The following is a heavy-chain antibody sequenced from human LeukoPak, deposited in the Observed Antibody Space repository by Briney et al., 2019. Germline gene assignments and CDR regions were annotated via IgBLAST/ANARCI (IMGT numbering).Heavy chain of an antibody. CDR3: ARARSRITFGGIRHAFDI. V-gene: IGHV1-69*04. D-gene: IGHD3-16*01. CDR1: GDTSGSYA. CDR2: IIPLIGIT. J-gene: IGHJ3*02. Sequence: GASVKVSCKASGDTSGSYAMNWVRQAPGQGLEWVARIIPLIGITKRAQSLQGRVTVNADTSTNTVYLELSSLRPDDTAVYYCARARSRITFGGIRHAFDIWGQGTLVTVSS.